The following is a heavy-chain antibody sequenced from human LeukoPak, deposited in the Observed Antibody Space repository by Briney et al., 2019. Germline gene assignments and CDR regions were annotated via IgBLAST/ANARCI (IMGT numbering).Heavy chain of an antibody. V-gene: IGHV3-7*01. CDR2: IKQDGSEK. Sequence: PGGFLRLSCAASGFTFSSYWMSWVRQAPGKGLEWVANIKQDGSEKYYVDSVKGRFTISRDNAKNSLYLQMNSLRAEDTAVYYCARSKLWSRPHYFDYWGQGTLVTVSS. J-gene: IGHJ4*02. D-gene: IGHD2-21*01. CDR3: ARSKLWSRPHYFDY. CDR1: GFTFSSYW.